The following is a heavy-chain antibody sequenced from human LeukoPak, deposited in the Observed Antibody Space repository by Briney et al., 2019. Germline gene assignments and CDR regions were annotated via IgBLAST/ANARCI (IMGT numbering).Heavy chain of an antibody. D-gene: IGHD6-6*01. J-gene: IGHJ6*02. Sequence: SETLSLTCTVSPDSTTSNFWSWVRQPPGKGLEWIGEIHRSGSTNYNPSLQSRVTISIDRSKNQIALELSSVTAADTAVYYCARDYSSSSLYYYYYGMDVWGQGTTVTVSS. CDR2: IHRSGST. CDR1: PDSTTSNF. V-gene: IGHV4-4*02. CDR3: ARDYSSSSLYYYYYGMDV.